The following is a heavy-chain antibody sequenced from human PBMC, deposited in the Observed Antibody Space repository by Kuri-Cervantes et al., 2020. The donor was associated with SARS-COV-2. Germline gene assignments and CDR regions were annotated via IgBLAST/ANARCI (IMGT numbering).Heavy chain of an antibody. CDR1: GYTFTGYY. Sequence: ASVKVSCKASGYTFTGYYMHWVRQAPGQGLEWMGWINPNSGGTNYAQKFQGWVTMTRDTSISTAYMGLSRLRSDDTAVYYCARGIGDMSNFSNWFDPWGQGTLVTVFS. CDR2: INPNSGGT. J-gene: IGHJ5*02. CDR3: ARGIGDMSNFSNWFDP. D-gene: IGHD2-21*01. V-gene: IGHV1-2*04.